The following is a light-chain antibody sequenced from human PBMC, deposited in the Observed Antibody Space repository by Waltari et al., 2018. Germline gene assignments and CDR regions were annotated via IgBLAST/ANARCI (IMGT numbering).Light chain of an antibody. CDR3: QSGDNSGTNRVL. CDR1: ALPKQY. J-gene: IGLJ2*01. V-gene: IGLV3-25*03. Sequence: SYELTQPPSVSVSPGQTARITCSGDALPKQYVYWYQQKSGQAPILVMYKDRERPSGIPERFSGPSSGTTVTLTISGVQAEDEADYHCQSGDNSGTNRVLFGGGT. CDR2: KDR.